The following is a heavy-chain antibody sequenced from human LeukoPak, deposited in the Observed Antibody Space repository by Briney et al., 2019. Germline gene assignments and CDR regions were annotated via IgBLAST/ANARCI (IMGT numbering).Heavy chain of an antibody. Sequence: PSETLSLTCTVSGYSMRSGYYWGWIRLAPGKGLEWIGSIYHSGSTYYNLSLRRRVIMSVDTSKNQFSLKVNSVTAADTAVYYCATLHKIVVVPAALNYFDYWGQGTLVTVSS. CDR2: IYHSGST. D-gene: IGHD2-2*01. CDR3: ATLHKIVVVPAALNYFDY. V-gene: IGHV4-38-2*02. CDR1: GYSMRSGYY. J-gene: IGHJ4*02.